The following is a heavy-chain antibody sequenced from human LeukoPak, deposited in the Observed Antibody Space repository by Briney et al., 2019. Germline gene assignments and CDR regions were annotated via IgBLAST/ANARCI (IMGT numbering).Heavy chain of an antibody. V-gene: IGHV1-24*01. CDR1: GYTLTELS. CDR2: FDPEDGET. J-gene: IGHJ5*02. Sequence: ASVKVSCKVSGYTLTELSMHWVRQAPGKGLEWMGGFDPEDGETIYAQKFQGRVTMTEDTSTDTAYMELSSLRSEDTAVYYCATEGYDSSSWQGWFDPWGQGTLVTVSS. D-gene: IGHD6-13*01. CDR3: ATEGYDSSSWQGWFDP.